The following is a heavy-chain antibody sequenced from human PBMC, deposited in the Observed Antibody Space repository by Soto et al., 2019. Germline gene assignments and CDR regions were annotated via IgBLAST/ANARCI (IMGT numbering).Heavy chain of an antibody. D-gene: IGHD1-26*01. CDR3: AREGGRQHYYYYGMDV. CDR1: GYTFTGYY. Sequence: EASVKVSCKASGYTFTGYYMHWVRQAPGQGLEWMGWINPNSGGTNYAQKFQGWVTMTRDTSISTAYMELSRLRSDDTAVFYCAREGGRQHYYYYGMDVWGQGTTVTVSS. J-gene: IGHJ6*02. CDR2: INPNSGGT. V-gene: IGHV1-2*04.